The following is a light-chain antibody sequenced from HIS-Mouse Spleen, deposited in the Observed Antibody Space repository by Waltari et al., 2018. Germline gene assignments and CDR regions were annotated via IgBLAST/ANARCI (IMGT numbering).Light chain of an antibody. V-gene: IGLV5-45*02. CDR2: YKSDSDK. CDR1: SGINVGTYR. CDR3: MIWNSSASV. Sequence: QAVLTQPSSLSASPGASASLTCTLRSGINVGTYRLSWYQQKPVSPPQYLLRYKSDSDKQQGSGVPSRFSGSKDASAKAVILLISGLQSEDEADYYCMIWNSSASVFGGGTKLTVL. J-gene: IGLJ2*01.